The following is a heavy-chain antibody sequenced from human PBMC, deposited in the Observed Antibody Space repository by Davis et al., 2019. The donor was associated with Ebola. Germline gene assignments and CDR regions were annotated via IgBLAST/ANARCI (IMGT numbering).Heavy chain of an antibody. V-gene: IGHV1-3*01. Sequence: AASVKVSCKASGYTFTSYAMHWVRQAPGQRLEWMGWINAGNGNTKYSQKFQGRVTITRDTSASTAYMELSSLRSEDTAVYYCARVKAAGTSYYYYYYGMDVWGQGTTVTVSS. CDR2: INAGNGNT. CDR1: GYTFTSYA. CDR3: ARVKAAGTSYYYYYYGMDV. J-gene: IGHJ6*02. D-gene: IGHD6-13*01.